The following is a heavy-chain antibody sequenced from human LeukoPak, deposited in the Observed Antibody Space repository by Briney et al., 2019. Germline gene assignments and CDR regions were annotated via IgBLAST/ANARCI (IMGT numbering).Heavy chain of an antibody. CDR1: GYTFTGYY. Sequence: ASVKVSCKASGYTFTGYYMHWVRQAPGQGLEWMGWINPNSGGTNYAQKFQGRVTMTRDTSISTAYMELSRLRSDGTAVYYCARVVKSPGYSSSWYSYWGQGTLVTVSS. CDR2: INPNSGGT. D-gene: IGHD6-13*01. J-gene: IGHJ4*02. V-gene: IGHV1-2*02. CDR3: ARVVKSPGYSSSWYSY.